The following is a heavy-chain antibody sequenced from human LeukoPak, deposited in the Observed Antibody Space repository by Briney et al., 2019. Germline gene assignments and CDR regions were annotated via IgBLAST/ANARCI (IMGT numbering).Heavy chain of an antibody. D-gene: IGHD2-21*01. J-gene: IGHJ4*02. CDR3: ITPLPYSAQ. CDR1: GFTFGDYA. CDR2: IRSKAYGETA. Sequence: GGSLRLSCTTSGFTFGDYAMSWIRQAPGKGLEWVGFIRSKAYGETADYAASVKGRFTTSRDDSKSMMYLQMNSLKTEDTAVYYCITPLPYSAQGGQGTLVTVSS. V-gene: IGHV3-49*03.